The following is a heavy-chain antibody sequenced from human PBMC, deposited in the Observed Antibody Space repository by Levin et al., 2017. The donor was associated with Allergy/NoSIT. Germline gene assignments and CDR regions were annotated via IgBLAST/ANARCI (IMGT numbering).Heavy chain of an antibody. J-gene: IGHJ4*02. V-gene: IGHV3-21*01. D-gene: IGHD1-26*01. CDR2: ISSSSSYI. CDR1: GFTFSSYS. CDR3: ARGGEWELPHFDY. Sequence: GESLKISCAASGFTFSSYSMNWVRQAPGKGLEWVSSISSSSSYIYYADSVKGRFTISRDNAKNSLYLQMNSLRAEDTAVYYCARGGEWELPHFDYWGQGTLVTVSS.